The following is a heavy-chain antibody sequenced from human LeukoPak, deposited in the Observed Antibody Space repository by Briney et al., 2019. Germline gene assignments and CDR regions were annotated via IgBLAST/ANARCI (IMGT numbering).Heavy chain of an antibody. V-gene: IGHV3-66*04. CDR3: ARRFTMVRGVIIDDFAFDI. J-gene: IGHJ3*02. D-gene: IGHD3-10*01. CDR2: IYSGGST. CDR1: GFTVSSNY. Sequence: PGGSLRLSCAASGFTVSSNYMSWVRQAPGKGLEWVSAIYSGGSTYYADSVKGRFTISRDNSKNTLYLQMNSLRAEDTAVYYCARRFTMVRGVIIDDFAFDIWGQGTMVTVSS.